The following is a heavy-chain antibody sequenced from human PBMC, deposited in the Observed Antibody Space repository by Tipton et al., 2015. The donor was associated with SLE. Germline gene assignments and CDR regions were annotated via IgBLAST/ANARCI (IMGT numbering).Heavy chain of an antibody. D-gene: IGHD5-12*01. V-gene: IGHV4-59*01. CDR1: GGSITGYH. CDR2: VYYTGRT. CDR3: ARGGIGGYDSFDY. Sequence: TPSLTCTVSGGSITGYHWSWIRQPPGKGLEWIGYVYYTGRTNYNPSLKSRVTISIDTSKNQFSLKLSSVTAADTAVYYCARGGIGGYDSFDYWGQGTLVTVSS. J-gene: IGHJ4*02.